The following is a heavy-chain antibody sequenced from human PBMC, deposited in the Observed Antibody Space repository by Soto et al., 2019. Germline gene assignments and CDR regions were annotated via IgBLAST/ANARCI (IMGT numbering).Heavy chain of an antibody. V-gene: IGHV4-34*01. CDR2: INHSGST. J-gene: IGHJ4*02. Sequence: SETLSLTCAVYGGFLSESYWTWIRQPPGKGLEWIGEINHSGSTNYNPSLRSRVTISVDTSKNQFSLKLSSVTAADTAVYYCARKGPYSERYNVVATIWGDFDYWGQGTLVTVSS. D-gene: IGHD5-12*01. CDR3: ARKGPYSERYNVVATIWGDFDY. CDR1: GGFLSESY.